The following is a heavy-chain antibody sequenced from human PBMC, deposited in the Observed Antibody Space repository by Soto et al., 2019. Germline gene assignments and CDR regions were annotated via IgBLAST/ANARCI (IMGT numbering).Heavy chain of an antibody. V-gene: IGHV1-69*01. CDR3: ARDHRGLGLILGVVSLYGMDC. CDR2: IIPIFGTA. D-gene: IGHD3-3*01. J-gene: IGHJ6*02. Sequence: SVQVSCTASGRPFSSYAISWVRQAPGQGLEWMGGIIPIFGTANYAQKFQGRVTITADESTSTAYMELSSLRSEDTAVYYCARDHRGLGLILGVVSLYGMDCWGQGTTVTVPS. CDR1: GRPFSSYA.